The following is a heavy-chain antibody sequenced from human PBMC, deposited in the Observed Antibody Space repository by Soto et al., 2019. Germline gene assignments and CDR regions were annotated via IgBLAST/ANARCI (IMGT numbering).Heavy chain of an antibody. Sequence: QVQLVQSGAEVKKPGSSVKVSCKASGGTFNNYAISWVRQAPGQGLEWMGGIVPIFGTPKYAQKFQGRVTITADKSTNIAYMELASLRPEDTAVYFCARDHYDSTGHDKYYYYGMEVWGQGTTVTVSS. D-gene: IGHD3-22*01. CDR1: GGTFNNYA. J-gene: IGHJ6*02. V-gene: IGHV1-69*06. CDR3: ARDHYDSTGHDKYYYYGMEV. CDR2: IVPIFGTP.